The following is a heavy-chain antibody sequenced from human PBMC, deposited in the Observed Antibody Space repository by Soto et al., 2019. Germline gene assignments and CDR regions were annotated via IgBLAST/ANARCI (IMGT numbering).Heavy chain of an antibody. CDR2: INAGNGNT. V-gene: IGHV1-3*01. Sequence: QVQLVQSGAEVKKPGASVKVSCKASGYTFTSYAMHWVRQAPGQRLEWMGWINAGNGNTKYSQKFQGRVTITRDTSASTAYMELSSLRSEDTAVYYCVRGALWFGEFADIWGQGTMVTVSS. D-gene: IGHD3-10*01. CDR3: VRGALWFGEFADI. J-gene: IGHJ3*02. CDR1: GYTFTSYA.